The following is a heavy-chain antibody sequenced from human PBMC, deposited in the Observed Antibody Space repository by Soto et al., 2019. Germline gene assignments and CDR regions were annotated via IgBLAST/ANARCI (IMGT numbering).Heavy chain of an antibody. CDR1: GFAFNTYS. CDR3: AKVSPMGYFFDF. J-gene: IGHJ4*02. CDR2: ISYDGSNK. Sequence: GGSLRLSCAASGFAFNTYSMHWVRQAPGRGLEWVAVISYDGSNKFYADSVKGRFTISRDNSKNTLYLEMNSLRGEDTAVYYCAKVSPMGYFFDFWGQGTLVTVAS. V-gene: IGHV3-30-3*01.